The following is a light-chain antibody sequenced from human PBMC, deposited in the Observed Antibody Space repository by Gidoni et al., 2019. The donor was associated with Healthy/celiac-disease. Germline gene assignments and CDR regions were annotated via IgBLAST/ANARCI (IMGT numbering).Light chain of an antibody. CDR2: AAS. J-gene: IGKJ1*01. CDR3: QQSYSTPPT. Sequence: NQMTQSPSSLSASVGDRVTITCRASQSISSYLNWYQQKPGKAPTLLIYAASSLQTGVPSRFSGSGSGTDFTLTISSLQPEDFATYYCQQSYSTPPTFGQGTKVEIK. CDR1: QSISSY. V-gene: IGKV1-39*01.